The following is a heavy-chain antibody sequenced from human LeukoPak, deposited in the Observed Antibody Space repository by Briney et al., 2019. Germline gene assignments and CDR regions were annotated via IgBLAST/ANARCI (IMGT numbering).Heavy chain of an antibody. D-gene: IGHD6-19*01. CDR1: GFTFDDYG. CDR2: INWSGGST. CDR3: ARVSSGWSPDY. Sequence: GGSLRLSCAASGFTFDDYGMSWVRQAPGKGLEWVSGINWSGGSTGYADSVKGRFTISRDNAKNSLYLQMNSLRAEDTALYYCARVSSGWSPDYWGQGTLVTVSS. V-gene: IGHV3-20*04. J-gene: IGHJ4*02.